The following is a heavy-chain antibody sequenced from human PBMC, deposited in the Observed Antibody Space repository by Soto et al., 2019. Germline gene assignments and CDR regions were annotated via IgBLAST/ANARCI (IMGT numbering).Heavy chain of an antibody. CDR3: ARTNWRDGHGY. Sequence: PSETLSLTCTVSGGSISSYYWSWIRQPPGKGLEWIGYTYYSGSANYNPSLKSRVTMSVDTSKHQFSLNLSSVTAADTAVYYCARTNWRDGHGYWGQGTLVTVSS. J-gene: IGHJ4*02. V-gene: IGHV4-59*01. D-gene: IGHD1-1*01. CDR2: TYYSGSA. CDR1: GGSISSYY.